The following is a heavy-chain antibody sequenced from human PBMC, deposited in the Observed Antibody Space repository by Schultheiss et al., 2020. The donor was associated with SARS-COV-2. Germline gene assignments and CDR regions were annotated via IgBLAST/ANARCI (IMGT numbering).Heavy chain of an antibody. Sequence: SQTLSLTCTVSGGSISSGSYYWSWIRQPAGKGLEWIGRIYTSGSTNYNPSLKSRVTISVDTSKNQFSLKLSSVTAADTAVYYCARDYSNYVRGWFDPWGQGTLVTVSS. V-gene: IGHV4-61*02. J-gene: IGHJ5*02. CDR3: ARDYSNYVRGWFDP. CDR1: GGSISSGSYY. D-gene: IGHD4-11*01. CDR2: IYTSGST.